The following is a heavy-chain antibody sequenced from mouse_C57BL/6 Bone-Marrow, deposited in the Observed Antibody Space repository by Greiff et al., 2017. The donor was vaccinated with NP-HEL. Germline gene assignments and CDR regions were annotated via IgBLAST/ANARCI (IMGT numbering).Heavy chain of an antibody. CDR1: GYTFTSYG. V-gene: IGHV1-81*01. CDR2: IYPRSGNT. J-gene: IGHJ3*01. Sequence: QVHVKQSGAELARPGASVKLSCKASGYTFTSYGISWVKQRTGQGLEWIGEIYPRSGNTYYNEKFKGKATLTADKSSSTAYMELRSLTSEDSAVYFCARRAYYGSSYGFAYWGQGTLVTVSA. D-gene: IGHD1-1*01. CDR3: ARRAYYGSSYGFAY.